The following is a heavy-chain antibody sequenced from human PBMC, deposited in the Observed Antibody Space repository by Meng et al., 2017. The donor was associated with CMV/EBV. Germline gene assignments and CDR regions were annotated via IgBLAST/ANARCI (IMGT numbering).Heavy chain of an antibody. CDR3: ARDRGYGLNYYYGMDV. CDR2: IYYSGST. CDR1: GGSVSSGSYY. Sequence: SEILSLTCTVSGGSVSSGSYYWSWIRQPPGKGLEWIGYIYYSGSTNYNPSLKSRVTISVDTSKNQFSLKLSSVTAADTAVYYCARDRGYGLNYYYGMDVWGQGTTVTVSS. V-gene: IGHV4-61*01. D-gene: IGHD3-22*01. J-gene: IGHJ6*02.